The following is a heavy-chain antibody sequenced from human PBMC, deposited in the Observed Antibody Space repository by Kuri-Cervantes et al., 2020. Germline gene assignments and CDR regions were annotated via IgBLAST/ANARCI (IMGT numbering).Heavy chain of an antibody. D-gene: IGHD1-14*01. CDR3: ARDGINRGQDWFDP. CDR1: GFTFSSYA. CDR2: ISYDGSNK. V-gene: IGHV3-30-3*01. Sequence: GESLKISCAASGFTFSSYAMHWVRQAPGKGLEWVAVISYDGSNKYYADSVKGRFTISRDNSKNTLYLQMNSLRAEDTAVYYCARDGINRGQDWFDPWGQGTLVTVSS. J-gene: IGHJ5*02.